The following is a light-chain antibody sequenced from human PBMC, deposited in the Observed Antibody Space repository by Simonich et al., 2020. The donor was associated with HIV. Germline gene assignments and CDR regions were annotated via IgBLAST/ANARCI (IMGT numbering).Light chain of an antibody. CDR2: GAS. Sequence: EIVLTQSPATLSLSPGERATLSCRASQSVSSSYLAWYQQKPGQAPRLLIYGASSGATGIPDRFSGSGSGTDFTLTISRLEPEDFAVYSCQQYGSSPETFGQGTKVEIK. CDR1: QSVSSSY. CDR3: QQYGSSPET. J-gene: IGKJ1*01. V-gene: IGKV3-20*01.